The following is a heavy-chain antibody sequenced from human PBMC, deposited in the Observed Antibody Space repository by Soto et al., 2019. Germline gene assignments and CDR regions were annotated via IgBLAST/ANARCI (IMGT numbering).Heavy chain of an antibody. D-gene: IGHD5-12*01. J-gene: IGHJ4*02. V-gene: IGHV2-5*02. CDR2: IYWDDDK. CDR1: GFSLSTSGVG. CDR3: AHSHPSAKWLRLLDYFDY. Sequence: QITLKESGPTLVKPTQTLTLTCTFSGFSLSTSGVGVGWIRQPPGKALEWLALIYWDDDKRYSPSLKSRLTIPTDTSKNQVVLTMTTMDPVDTATYYCAHSHPSAKWLRLLDYFDYWGQGTLVTVSS.